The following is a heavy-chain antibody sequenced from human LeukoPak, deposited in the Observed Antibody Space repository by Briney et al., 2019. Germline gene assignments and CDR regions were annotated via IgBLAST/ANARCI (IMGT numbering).Heavy chain of an antibody. CDR3: ASQGGSYAYVFDI. J-gene: IGHJ3*02. Sequence: SETLSLTCTVSGGSISAYYWSWIRQPPGKGLEWIGYISYSGSTNYNPSLKSRVTISVDTSNNQFSLKLTSVTAADTAVYYCASQGGSYAYVFDIWGQGTMVTVSS. D-gene: IGHD1-26*01. V-gene: IGHV4-59*01. CDR2: ISYSGST. CDR1: GGSISAYY.